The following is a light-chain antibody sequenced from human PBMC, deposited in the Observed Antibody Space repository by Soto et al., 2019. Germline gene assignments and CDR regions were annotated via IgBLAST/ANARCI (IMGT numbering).Light chain of an antibody. V-gene: IGKV1-27*01. J-gene: IGKJ4*01. CDR1: QGFSNY. Sequence: DIQMTQSPSSLSASVGNRVTITCRARQGFSNYLAWYQQIPGKVTKLLISAASTLQSGVPSRFSGSRSGTDFTLTISSLQPEDVATYYCQKYTNVPAFGGGTKVELK. CDR3: QKYTNVPA. CDR2: AAS.